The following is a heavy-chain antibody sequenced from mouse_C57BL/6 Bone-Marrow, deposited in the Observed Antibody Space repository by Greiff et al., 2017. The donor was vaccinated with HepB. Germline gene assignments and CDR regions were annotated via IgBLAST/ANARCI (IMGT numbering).Heavy chain of an antibody. CDR2: IYPGSGST. Sequence: VQLQQSGAELVKPGASVKMSCKASGYTFTSYWITWVKQRPGQGLEWIGDIYPGSGSTNYNEKFKSKATLTVDTSSSTAYMQLSSLTSEDSAVYYCARLGLPVGRYFDVWGTGTTVTVSS. CDR3: ARLGLPVGRYFDV. D-gene: IGHD2-2*01. V-gene: IGHV1-55*01. CDR1: GYTFTSYW. J-gene: IGHJ1*03.